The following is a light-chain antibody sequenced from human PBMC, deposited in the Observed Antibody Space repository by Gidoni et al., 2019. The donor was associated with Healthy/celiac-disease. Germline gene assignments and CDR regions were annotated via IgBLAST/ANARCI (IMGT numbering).Light chain of an antibody. CDR3: QQYDNLPPFT. J-gene: IGKJ3*01. Sequence: DIQMTQSPSSLSASVGDRVTITCQASQDISNYLNWYQQKPRKAPKLLIYDASNLETGVPSRFSGSGSGTDFTFTISSLHPEDIATYYCQQYDNLPPFTFGPGTKVDIK. V-gene: IGKV1-33*01. CDR1: QDISNY. CDR2: DAS.